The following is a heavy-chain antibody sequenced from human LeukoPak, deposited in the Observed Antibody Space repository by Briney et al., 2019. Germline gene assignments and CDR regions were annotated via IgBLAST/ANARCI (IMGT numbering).Heavy chain of an antibody. CDR2: LYYSGST. J-gene: IGHJ4*02. Sequence: SETLSLTCTVSGGSITSTSYYWGWIRQPPGKGLEWIGSLYYSGSTYYNPSLRSRVTISVDTSKNQFSLRLSSVTAADTAVYYCARERRDGYKVYFDYWGQGTLVTVSS. CDR1: GGSITSTSYY. D-gene: IGHD5-24*01. V-gene: IGHV4-39*07. CDR3: ARERRDGYKVYFDY.